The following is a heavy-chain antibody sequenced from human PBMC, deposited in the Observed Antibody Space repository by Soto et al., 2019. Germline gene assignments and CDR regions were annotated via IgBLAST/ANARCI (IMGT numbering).Heavy chain of an antibody. V-gene: IGHV2-5*01. D-gene: IGHD2-15*01. J-gene: IGHJ4*02. CDR3: ARLPPMATILLGIKYYLDY. CDR1: GFSLSTSGVG. CDR2: IYWNDDK. Sequence: SGPTLVNPTQTLTLTCTFSGFSLSTSGVGVGWIRQPPGKALEWLALIYWNDDKRYSPSLKSRLTITKDTSKNPVVRTMTNMDPVHTATYYCARLPPMATILLGIKYYLDYWGQGTLVPV.